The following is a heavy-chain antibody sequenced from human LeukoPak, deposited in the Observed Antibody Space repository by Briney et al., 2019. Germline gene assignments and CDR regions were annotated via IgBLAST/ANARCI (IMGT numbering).Heavy chain of an antibody. CDR3: AMGDYCGGDCYGLSAFDI. D-gene: IGHD2-21*02. Sequence: SQTLSLTCTVSGGSISSGDYYWSWIRQPPGKGLEWIGYIYYSGSTYYNPSLKSRVTISVDTSKNQFSLKLSSVTAADTAVYYCAMGDYCGGDCYGLSAFDIWGQGTMVTVSS. CDR2: IYYSGST. J-gene: IGHJ3*02. CDR1: GGSISSGDYY. V-gene: IGHV4-31*03.